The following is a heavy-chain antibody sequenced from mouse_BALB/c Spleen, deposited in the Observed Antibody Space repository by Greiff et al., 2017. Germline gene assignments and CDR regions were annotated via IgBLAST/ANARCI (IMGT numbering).Heavy chain of an antibody. CDR3: ARPSMITTGAWFAY. D-gene: IGHD2-4*01. CDR2: IDPENGNT. CDR1: GFNIKDYY. Sequence: EVQLQESGAELVRPGALVKLSCKASGFNIKDYYMHWVKQRPEQGLEWIGWIDPENGNTIYDPKFQGKASITADTSSNTAYLQFSSLTSEDTAVYYCARPSMITTGAWFAYWGQGTLVTVSA. V-gene: IGHV14-1*02. J-gene: IGHJ3*01.